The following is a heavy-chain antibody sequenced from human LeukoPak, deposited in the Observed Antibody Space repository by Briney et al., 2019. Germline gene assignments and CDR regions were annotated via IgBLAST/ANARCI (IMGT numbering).Heavy chain of an antibody. CDR3: ARVPHAFDI. V-gene: IGHV3-48*04. CDR2: IRSSGSTV. CDR1: GFTFSSYG. J-gene: IGHJ3*02. Sequence: GGSLRLSCAASGFTFSSYGMHWVRQAPGKGLEWVSYIRSSGSTVYYADSVKGRFTISRDNAKNSLYLQMNSLRAEDTAVYYCARVPHAFDIWGQGTMVTVSS.